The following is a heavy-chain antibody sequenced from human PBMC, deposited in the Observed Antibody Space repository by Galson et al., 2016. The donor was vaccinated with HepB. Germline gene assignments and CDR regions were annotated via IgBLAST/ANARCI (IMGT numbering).Heavy chain of an antibody. J-gene: IGHJ4*02. D-gene: IGHD6-19*01. V-gene: IGHV3-30*18. CDR3: AKGRCSGRGCDYFDY. CDR2: ISSDGIDK. CDR1: GFTFNNFG. Sequence: SLRLSCAASGFTFNNFGLHWVRQAPGKGLEWVSRISSDGIDKYYADSVKGRFTISRDNSKNTVFLQMNSVRLEDTAVYYCAKGRCSGRGCDYFDYWGQGTLVTVSS.